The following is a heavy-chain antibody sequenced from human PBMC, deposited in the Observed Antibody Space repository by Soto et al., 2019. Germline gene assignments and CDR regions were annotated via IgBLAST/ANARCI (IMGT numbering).Heavy chain of an antibody. CDR3: ASSDDSGSWEFSTFDY. Sequence: SETLSLTCTVSGGSISSYYWSWIRQPPGKGLEWIGYIYYSGSTNYNPSLKSRVTISVDTSKNQFSLKLSSVTAADTAVYYCASSDDSGSWEFSTFDYWGQGTLVTVSS. J-gene: IGHJ4*02. D-gene: IGHD6-13*01. V-gene: IGHV4-59*01. CDR1: GGSISSYY. CDR2: IYYSGST.